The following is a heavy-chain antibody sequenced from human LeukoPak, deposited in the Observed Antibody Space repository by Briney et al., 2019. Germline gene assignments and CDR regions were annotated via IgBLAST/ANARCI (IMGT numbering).Heavy chain of an antibody. CDR1: GGSISSGSFY. CDR2: IYPSGDS. Sequence: RSSETLSLTCTVSGGSISSGSFYWSWIRQTAGKGLEWIGRIYPSGDSQYSPSFRSRATIPLDTRSQFSLKLSSVTAADTAVYFCARGYDRNGYQSRGFDYWGQGALVNVSS. V-gene: IGHV4-61*02. J-gene: IGHJ4*02. D-gene: IGHD3-22*01. CDR3: ARGYDRNGYQSRGFDY.